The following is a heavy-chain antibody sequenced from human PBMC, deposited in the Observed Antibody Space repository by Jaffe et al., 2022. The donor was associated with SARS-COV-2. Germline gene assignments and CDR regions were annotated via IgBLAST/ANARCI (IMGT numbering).Heavy chain of an antibody. CDR2: ISYDGSNK. Sequence: QVQLVESGGGVVQPGRSLRLSCAASGFTFSSYGMHWVRQAPGKGLEWVAVISYDGSNKYYADSVKGRFTISRDNSKNTLYLQMNSLRAEDTAVYYCASGCSSTSCYYYYYYGMDVWGQGTTVTVSS. CDR3: ASGCSSTSCYYYYYYGMDV. V-gene: IGHV3-30*03. D-gene: IGHD2-2*01. CDR1: GFTFSSYG. J-gene: IGHJ6*02.